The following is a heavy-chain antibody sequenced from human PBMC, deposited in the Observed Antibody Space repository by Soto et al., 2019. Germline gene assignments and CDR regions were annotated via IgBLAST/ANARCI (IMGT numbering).Heavy chain of an antibody. CDR3: ARDAPGSYYYDSSGY. Sequence: PGGSLRLSCAASGFTFSSYAMHWVRQAPGKGLEWVAVISYDGSNKYYADSVKGRFTISRDNSKNTLYLQMNSLRAEDTAVYYCARDAPGSYYYDSSGYWGQGTLVTVSS. CDR2: ISYDGSNK. J-gene: IGHJ4*02. D-gene: IGHD3-22*01. CDR1: GFTFSSYA. V-gene: IGHV3-30-3*01.